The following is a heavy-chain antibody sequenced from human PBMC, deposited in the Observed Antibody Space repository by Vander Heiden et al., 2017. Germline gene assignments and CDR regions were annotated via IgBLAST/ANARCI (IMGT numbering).Heavy chain of an antibody. J-gene: IGHJ3*02. CDR3: ARGRGGAIDRAFDI. D-gene: IGHD3-10*01. CDR1: GFTFSSYA. V-gene: IGHV3-64*01. Sequence: EVQLVESGGGLVQPGGSLRLSCAASGFTFSSYAMHWVRQAPGKGLEYVSAISSNGGSKYYANLVKGRFTISRDNSKNTLYRQMGSMRAEEMAVYYFARGRGGAIDRAFDIWGHGRMVTVSS. CDR2: ISSNGGSK.